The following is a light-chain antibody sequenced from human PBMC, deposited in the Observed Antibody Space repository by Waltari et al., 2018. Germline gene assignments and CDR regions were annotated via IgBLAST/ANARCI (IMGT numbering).Light chain of an antibody. CDR2: GNN. CDR1: SSNIGAGYD. CDR3: QSYDNSLSGSRV. J-gene: IGLJ3*02. V-gene: IGLV1-40*01. Sequence: QSVLTQTPSVSGAPGQSVTISCTGSSSNIGAGYDVHWYQQLPGTAPKLLIYGNNNRPLGVPGRFSVSRSDTSASLAITGLQTEDEADYYCQSYDNSLSGSRVFGGGTRVTVL.